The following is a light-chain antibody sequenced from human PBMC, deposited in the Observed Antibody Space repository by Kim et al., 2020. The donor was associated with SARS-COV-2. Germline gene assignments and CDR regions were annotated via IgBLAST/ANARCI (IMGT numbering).Light chain of an antibody. J-gene: IGKJ4*01. CDR1: QDINVF. Sequence: DIQLSQSPSSLSASVGDRVTITCQASQDINVFLKWYQQRPGKAPKLLIHDVSNLETEVPSRFSGSGFGTDFTFTISSLQPEDIATYYCQQYDTLPLTFGGETKVDIK. V-gene: IGKV1-33*01. CDR3: QQYDTLPLT. CDR2: DVS.